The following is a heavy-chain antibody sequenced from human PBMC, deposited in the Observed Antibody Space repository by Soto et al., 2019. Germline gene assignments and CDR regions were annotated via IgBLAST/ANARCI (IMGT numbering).Heavy chain of an antibody. CDR3: GWCSSTSCYVDY. CDR1: GGSFSGYY. J-gene: IGHJ4*02. D-gene: IGHD2-2*01. V-gene: IGHV4-34*01. CDR2: INHSGST. Sequence: SETLSLTCAVYGGSFSGYYWSWIRQPPGKGLEWIGEINHSGSTNYNPSLKSRVTISVGTSKNQFSLKLSSVTAADTAVYYCGWCSSTSCYVDYWGQGTLVTVSS.